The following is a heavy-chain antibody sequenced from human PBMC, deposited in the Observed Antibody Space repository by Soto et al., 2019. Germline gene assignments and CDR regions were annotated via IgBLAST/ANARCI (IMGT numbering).Heavy chain of an antibody. Sequence: KTSETLSLTCAVSGYSISSGYYWGWIRQPPGKGLEWIGSIYYSGSTYYNPSLKSRVTISVDTSKNQFSLKLSSVTAADTAVYYCARLGYYYDSSGYYDNWFDPWGQGTLVTVSS. CDR1: GYSISSGYY. D-gene: IGHD3-22*01. J-gene: IGHJ5*02. V-gene: IGHV4-38-2*01. CDR2: IYYSGST. CDR3: ARLGYYYDSSGYYDNWFDP.